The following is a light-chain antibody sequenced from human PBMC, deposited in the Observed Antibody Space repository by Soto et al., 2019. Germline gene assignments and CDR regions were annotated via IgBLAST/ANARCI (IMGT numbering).Light chain of an antibody. J-gene: IGKJ5*01. V-gene: IGKV1-13*02. CDR3: QQFNSYSIT. CDR2: AAS. CDR1: QGISGA. Sequence: EERVTITCRSRQGISGALAWYKQKPGRAPKLRIYAASSLKSGDPSRFSGSGSGTDFTLTISSLQPEDFATYYCQQFNSYSITFLQGSRLEI.